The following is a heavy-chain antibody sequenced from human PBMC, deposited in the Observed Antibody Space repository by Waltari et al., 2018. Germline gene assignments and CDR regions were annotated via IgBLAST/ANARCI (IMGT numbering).Heavy chain of an antibody. CDR2: ISYGGIT. Sequence: QLQLQESGPGLVKPSEPLSLTCTVSGGSISTDSYYCGWIRQPPGTGLEWIGIISYGGITYYNPSLKSRVTISVDTSKNQFSLKLSSVTAADTAVYYCARLSYHIVTGYGWFDPWGLGTLVTVSS. CDR1: GGSISTDSYY. V-gene: IGHV4-39*01. D-gene: IGHD3-9*01. J-gene: IGHJ5*02. CDR3: ARLSYHIVTGYGWFDP.